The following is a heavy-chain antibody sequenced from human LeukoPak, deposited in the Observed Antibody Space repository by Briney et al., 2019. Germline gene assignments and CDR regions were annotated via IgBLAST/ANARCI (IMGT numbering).Heavy chain of an antibody. CDR2: INPNSGGT. V-gene: IGHV1-2*02. Sequence: ASVKVSCKASGYTFTGYYMHWVRQAPGQGLEWMGWINPNSGGTNYAQKFQGRVTMTRDTSISTAYMELSRLRSDDTAVYYCARERTPSAIRLIDYWGQGTLVTVSS. CDR1: GYTFTGYY. CDR3: ARERTPSAIRLIDY. D-gene: IGHD1-14*01. J-gene: IGHJ4*02.